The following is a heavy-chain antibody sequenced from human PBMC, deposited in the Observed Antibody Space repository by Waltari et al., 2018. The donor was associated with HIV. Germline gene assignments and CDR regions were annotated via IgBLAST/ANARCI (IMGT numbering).Heavy chain of an antibody. V-gene: IGHV4-38-2*01. D-gene: IGHD1-26*01. Sequence: QVQLQESGPGLVKPSETLSLTCAVSGYSISSGYYWGWIRQPPGQGLEWIGSIYHSGSTYYNPSLNSRVTISVDTSKNQFSLKLSSVTAADTAVYYCARVYGYSGSYPGAPDDYWGQGTLVTVSS. CDR2: IYHSGST. CDR1: GYSISSGYY. J-gene: IGHJ4*02. CDR3: ARVYGYSGSYPGAPDDY.